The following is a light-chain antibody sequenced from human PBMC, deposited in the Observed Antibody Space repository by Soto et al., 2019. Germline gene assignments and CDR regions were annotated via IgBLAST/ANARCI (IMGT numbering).Light chain of an antibody. CDR1: QSVSSN. J-gene: IGKJ1*01. CDR3: QQYNNWPRT. CDR2: GAS. Sequence: EIVMTQSPCTLSVSPVEGATLSCMASQSVSSNLAWYQQKPGQAPRLLIYGASTRATGIPARFSGSGSGTEFTLTISSLQSEDFAVYYCQQYNNWPRTFGQGTKVDIK. V-gene: IGKV3-15*01.